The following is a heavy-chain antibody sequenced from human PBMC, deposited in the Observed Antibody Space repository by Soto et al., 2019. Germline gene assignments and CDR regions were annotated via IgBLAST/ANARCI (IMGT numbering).Heavy chain of an antibody. V-gene: IGHV3-7*01. D-gene: IGHD5-12*01. CDR2: IKQDGTEK. CDR1: GFTFSNYW. J-gene: IGHJ4*02. Sequence: EVQLVESGGGLVQPGGSLRLSCAASGFTFSNYWMSWVRQAPGKGLEWVANIKQDGTEKNYVDSVRGRFTISRDNAKNSLDLQRNSLTAEDPAVYYCASVAIWGQGTLVTVSS. CDR3: ASVAI.